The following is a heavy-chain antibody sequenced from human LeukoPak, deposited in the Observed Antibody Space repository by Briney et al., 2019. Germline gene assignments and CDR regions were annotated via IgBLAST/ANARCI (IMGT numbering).Heavy chain of an antibody. J-gene: IGHJ4*02. CDR1: GFTFSTFW. Sequence: PGGSLRLSCAASGFTFSTFWMHWVRQAPGKGLVWVARINGDGSSAGYADSVRGQFTISRDTAKNTLYLQMNSLRGEDTAVYYCVRPLYGSGSYLEYWGQGTLVTVSS. V-gene: IGHV3-74*01. D-gene: IGHD3-10*01. CDR2: INGDGSSA. CDR3: VRPLYGSGSYLEY.